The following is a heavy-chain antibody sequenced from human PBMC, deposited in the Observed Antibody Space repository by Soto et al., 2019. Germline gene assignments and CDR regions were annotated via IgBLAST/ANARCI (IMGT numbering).Heavy chain of an antibody. J-gene: IGHJ4*02. Sequence: QVQLVESGGGVVQPGRSLRLSCAASGFTFSSYAMHWVRQAPGKGLEWVAVISYDGSNKYYADSVKGRFTISRDNSKNTLYLQMNSLRAEDTAVYYCARDGYGDYWGEGSLVTVSS. CDR1: GFTFSSYA. CDR3: ARDGYGDY. CDR2: ISYDGSNK. V-gene: IGHV3-30-3*01. D-gene: IGHD5-12*01.